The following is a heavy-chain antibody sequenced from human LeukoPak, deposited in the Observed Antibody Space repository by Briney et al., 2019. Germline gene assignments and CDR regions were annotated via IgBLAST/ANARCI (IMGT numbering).Heavy chain of an antibody. CDR1: GFTFNSYE. D-gene: IGHD6-19*01. V-gene: IGHV3-48*03. CDR2: ISSRGSTI. CDR3: ARDQWLAYYYHGMDV. J-gene: IGHJ6*02. Sequence: AGGSLRLSCTASGFTFNSYEMNWVRQAPGKGLEWVSYISSRGSTIYYADSVKGRFTIPRDNAENSLYLQMNSLRAEDTAIYYCARDQWLAYYYHGMDVWGQGTTVTVSS.